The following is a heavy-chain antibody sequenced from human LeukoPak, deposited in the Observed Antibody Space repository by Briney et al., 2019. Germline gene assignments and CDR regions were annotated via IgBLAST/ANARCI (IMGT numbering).Heavy chain of an antibody. Sequence: SETLSLTCAVYGGSFSGYYWSWIRQPPGKGLEWIGEINHSGSTNYNPSLKSRATISVDTSKNQFSLKLSSVTAADTAVYYCARRVSMVRGVIKGDWVDPWGQGTLVTVSS. CDR2: INHSGST. D-gene: IGHD3-10*01. V-gene: IGHV4-34*01. CDR1: GGSFSGYY. CDR3: ARRVSMVRGVIKGDWVDP. J-gene: IGHJ5*02.